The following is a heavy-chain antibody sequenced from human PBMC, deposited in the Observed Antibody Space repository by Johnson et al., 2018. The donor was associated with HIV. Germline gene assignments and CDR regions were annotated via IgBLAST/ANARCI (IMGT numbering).Heavy chain of an antibody. V-gene: IGHV3-15*01. CDR3: ARDRPIAPFDI. CDR2: IKSQTDRGTT. J-gene: IGHJ3*02. D-gene: IGHD3-22*01. CDR1: GFTFNNAW. Sequence: VQLVESGGGLVKPGGSLRLSCAASGFTFNNAWMSWVRQTPGKGLEWVGRIKSQTDRGTTDYAAPVKGRFTISRDDSKNTLYLQMNSLKTEDTAVYYCARDRPIAPFDIWGQGTMVTVSS.